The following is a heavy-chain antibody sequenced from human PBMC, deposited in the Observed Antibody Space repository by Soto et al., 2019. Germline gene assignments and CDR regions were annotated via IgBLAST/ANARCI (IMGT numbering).Heavy chain of an antibody. V-gene: IGHV4-61*08. CDR1: GGSISSGDYY. CDR2: IYYSGST. CDR3: ARVPRETVVKRSDYYYGMDV. D-gene: IGHD2-15*01. J-gene: IGHJ6*02. Sequence: SETLSLTCTVSGGSISSGDYYWSWIRQPPGKGLEWIGYIYYSGSTNYNPSLKSRVTISVDTSKNQFSLKLSSVTAADTAVYYCARVPRETVVKRSDYYYGMDVWGQGTTVTVSS.